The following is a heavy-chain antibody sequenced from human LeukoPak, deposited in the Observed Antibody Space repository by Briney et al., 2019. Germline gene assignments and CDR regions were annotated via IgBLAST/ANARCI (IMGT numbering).Heavy chain of an antibody. CDR3: ARDPSTYGGYGYYFDY. D-gene: IGHD5-12*01. CDR2: IYDSGST. Sequence: SETLSLTSTVSGGSISNYYWSWIRQPRGKGLEWIGYIYDSGSTNYNPSLKSRVTISVDTSKNQFSLKLYSVTAADTAVYYCARDPSTYGGYGYYFDYWGQGTLVTVSS. V-gene: IGHV4-59*01. CDR1: GGSISNYY. J-gene: IGHJ4*02.